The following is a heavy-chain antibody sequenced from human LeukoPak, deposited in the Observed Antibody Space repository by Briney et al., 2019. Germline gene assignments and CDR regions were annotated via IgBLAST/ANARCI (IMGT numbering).Heavy chain of an antibody. D-gene: IGHD2-8*02. V-gene: IGHV3-48*01. CDR1: GFTFSSYN. CDR3: ATYRQVLLPFES. Sequence: GGSLRLSCAASGFTFSSYNINWVRQAPGKGLEWVSYISSSRRTISYADSVKGRFTISRDNSKSTLSLQMNSLRAEDTAIYYCATYRQVLLPFESWGQGTLVTVSS. J-gene: IGHJ4*02. CDR2: ISSSRRTI.